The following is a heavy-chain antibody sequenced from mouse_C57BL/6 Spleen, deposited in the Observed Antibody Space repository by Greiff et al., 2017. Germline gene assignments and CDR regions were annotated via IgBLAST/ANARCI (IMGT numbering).Heavy chain of an antibody. J-gene: IGHJ2*01. V-gene: IGHV1-69*01. Sequence: QVQLQQPGAELVMPGASVKLSCKASGYTFTSYWMHWVKQRPGQGLEWIGEIDPSGSYTNYNEKFKGKSTLTVDKSSSTAYMQLSSLTSEDSAVYYGARHGSCDVYFDYWGQGTTVTVSS. CDR2: IDPSGSYT. CDR3: ARHGSCDVYFDY. D-gene: IGHD1-1*01. CDR1: GYTFTSYW.